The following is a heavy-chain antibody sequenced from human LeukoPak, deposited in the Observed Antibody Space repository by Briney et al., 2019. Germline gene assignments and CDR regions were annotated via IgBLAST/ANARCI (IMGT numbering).Heavy chain of an antibody. V-gene: IGHV3-30-3*01. J-gene: IGHJ6*02. Sequence: GGSLRLSCAASGFTFSSYAMHWVRQAPGKGLEWVAVISYDGSNKYYADSVKGRFTISRDNSKNTLYLQMNSLRAEDTAVYYCASLGSPGYRNGMDVWGQGTTVTVSS. CDR1: GFTFSSYA. D-gene: IGHD5-18*01. CDR3: ASLGSPGYRNGMDV. CDR2: ISYDGSNK.